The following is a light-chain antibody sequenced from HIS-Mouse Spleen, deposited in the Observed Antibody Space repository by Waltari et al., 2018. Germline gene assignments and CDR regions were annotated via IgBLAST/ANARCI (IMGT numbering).Light chain of an antibody. V-gene: IGLV2-14*02. CDR1: SSDVGSYNL. CDR2: RNN. CDR3: SALDSSLSAWV. Sequence: QSALTQPASVSGSPGQSITISCTGTSSDVGSYNLVSWYQQHPGKAPKLLSYRNNNRPSGISERFSASRSGNTASLTITGLQPEDEADYYCSALDSSLSAWVFGGGTKLTVL. J-gene: IGLJ3*02.